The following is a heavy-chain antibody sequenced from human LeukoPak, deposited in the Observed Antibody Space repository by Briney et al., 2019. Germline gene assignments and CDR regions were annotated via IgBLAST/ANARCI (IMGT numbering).Heavy chain of an antibody. V-gene: IGHV1-69*06. J-gene: IGHJ3*02. CDR3: ATSLYYDILTGYWRHAFDI. Sequence: SVKVPCKASGGTFSSYAISWVRQAPGQGLEWMGGIIPIFGTANYAQKFQGRVTITADKSTSTAYMELSSLRSEDTAVYYCATSLYYDILTGYWRHAFDIWGQGTMVTVSS. D-gene: IGHD3-9*01. CDR1: GGTFSSYA. CDR2: IIPIFGTA.